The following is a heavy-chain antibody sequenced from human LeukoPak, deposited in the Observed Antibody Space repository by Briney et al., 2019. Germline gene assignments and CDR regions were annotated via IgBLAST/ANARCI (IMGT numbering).Heavy chain of an antibody. J-gene: IGHJ6*03. D-gene: IGHD1-1*01. CDR3: AKGWNQKSPYYYYYYYMDV. Sequence: GGSLRLSCAASGVTVSSKYISWVRQAPGKGLEWVSAISGSGGSTYYADSVKGRFTISRDNSKNTLYLQMNSLRAEDTAVYYCAKGWNQKSPYYYYYYYMDVWGKGTTVTVSS. CDR2: ISGSGGST. CDR1: GVTVSSKY. V-gene: IGHV3-23*01.